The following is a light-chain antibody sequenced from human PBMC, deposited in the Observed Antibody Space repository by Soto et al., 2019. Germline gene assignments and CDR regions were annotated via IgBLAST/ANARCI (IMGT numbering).Light chain of an antibody. V-gene: IGLV2-23*02. CDR2: EVT. CDR3: CAYAGSSTFVI. Sequence: QSALTQPPSASGSPGQSVTISCTGTSSDVGGYNYVSWYQQHPGKVPKLMIYEVTKRPSGVSNRFSGSKSGNTASLTISGLQAEDEADYYCCAYAGSSTFVIFGGGTKVTVL. J-gene: IGLJ2*01. CDR1: SSDVGGYNY.